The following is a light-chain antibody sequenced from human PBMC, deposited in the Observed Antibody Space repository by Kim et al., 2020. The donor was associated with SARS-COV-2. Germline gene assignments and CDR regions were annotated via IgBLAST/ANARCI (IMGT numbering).Light chain of an antibody. CDR1: QSVSSNY. V-gene: IGKV3-20*01. CDR3: QQYNSVPST. CDR2: GAS. Sequence: EIVLTQSPATLSLSPGERATLSCRASQSVSSNYLAWYQQKPGQAPRLLIYGASSRATGIPDRFSGSGSGTDFTLTIDKLEPEDFAVYYCQQYNSVPSTFGQGTNVDIK. J-gene: IGKJ1*01.